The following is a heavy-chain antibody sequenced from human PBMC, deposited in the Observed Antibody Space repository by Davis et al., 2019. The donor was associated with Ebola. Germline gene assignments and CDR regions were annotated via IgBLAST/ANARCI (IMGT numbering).Heavy chain of an antibody. CDR2: ISYDGSSK. J-gene: IGHJ6*04. CDR1: GFTFSSYG. CDR3: ARNRNYYDSSGYYYEDYYYYGMDV. Sequence: GESLKISCAASGFTFSSYGMHWVRQAPGKGLEWVAVISYDGSSKSYVDSVKGRFTISRDNSKNTLYLQMNSLRAEDTAVYYCARNRNYYDSSGYYYEDYYYYGMDVWGKGTTVTVSS. V-gene: IGHV3-30*03. D-gene: IGHD3-22*01.